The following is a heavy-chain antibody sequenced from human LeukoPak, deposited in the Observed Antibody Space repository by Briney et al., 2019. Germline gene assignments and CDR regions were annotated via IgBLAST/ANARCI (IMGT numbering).Heavy chain of an antibody. CDR3: ARDQAGEVYYYYYGMDV. J-gene: IGHJ6*02. D-gene: IGHD7-27*01. CDR2: IIPILGIA. V-gene: IGHV1-69*04. Sequence: SVKVSCKASGGTFSSYAISWVRQAPGQGLEWMGRIIPILGIANYAQKFQGRVTITADKSTSTAYMELSSLRSEDTAVYYCARDQAGEVYYYYYGMDVWGQGATVTVSS. CDR1: GGTFSSYA.